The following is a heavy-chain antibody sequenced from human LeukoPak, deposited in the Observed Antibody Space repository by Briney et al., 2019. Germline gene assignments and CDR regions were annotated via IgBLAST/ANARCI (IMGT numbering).Heavy chain of an antibody. V-gene: IGHV7-4-1*02. CDR1: GYTFTSYA. J-gene: IGHJ4*02. D-gene: IGHD3-3*01. Sequence: VASVKVSCKASGYTFTSYAMNWVRQAPGQGLEWMGWINTNTGNPTYAQGFTGRFVFSLDTSVSTAYLQISSLKAEDTAVYYCARDRFWSGYYMFRVKDVVGYWGQGTLVTVSS. CDR2: INTNTGNP. CDR3: ARDRFWSGYYMFRVKDVVGY.